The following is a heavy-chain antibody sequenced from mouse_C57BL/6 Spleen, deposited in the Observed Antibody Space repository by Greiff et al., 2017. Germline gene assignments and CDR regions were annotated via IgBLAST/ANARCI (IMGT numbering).Heavy chain of an antibody. CDR1: GYTFTSYW. CDR3: ARWYYGSSSYFDV. V-gene: IGHV1-64*01. D-gene: IGHD1-1*01. J-gene: IGHJ1*03. Sequence: VQLQQPGAELVKPGASVKLSCKASGYTFTSYWMHWVKQRPGQGLEWIGMIHPNSGSTNYNEKFKSKATLTVDKSSSTAYMQLSSLTSEDSAVYYCARWYYGSSSYFDVWGTGTTVTVSS. CDR2: IHPNSGST.